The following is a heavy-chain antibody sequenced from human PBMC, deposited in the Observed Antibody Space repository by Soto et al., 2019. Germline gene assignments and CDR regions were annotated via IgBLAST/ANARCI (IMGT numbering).Heavy chain of an antibody. Sequence: QVQLVQSGAEVKKPGSSVKVSCKASGGTFSSYTISWVRPAPGPGLEWMGRFIPIRGIANYAQKFQGRVTITADKSTSTAYMELSSLRSEDTAVYYCARDAVVVPAAMYYYYYGMDVWGQGTTVTVSS. J-gene: IGHJ6*02. CDR3: ARDAVVVPAAMYYYYYGMDV. CDR2: FIPIRGIA. CDR1: GGTFSSYT. V-gene: IGHV1-69*08. D-gene: IGHD2-2*01.